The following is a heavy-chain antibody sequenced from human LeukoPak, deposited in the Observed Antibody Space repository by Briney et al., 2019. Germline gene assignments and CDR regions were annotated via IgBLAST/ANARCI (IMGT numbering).Heavy chain of an antibody. CDR1: GGSFSGYY. J-gene: IGHJ4*02. V-gene: IGHV4-34*01. Sequence: SETLSLTCAVYGGSFSGYYWGWFPQPPGKGREWIGEFNHSGSTNYNPSLKSRVTISVDTSKNQFSLKLSSVTAADTAVYYCARAYGSGSYPLQRKYYFDYWGQGTLVTVSS. CDR2: FNHSGST. CDR3: ARAYGSGSYPLQRKYYFDY. D-gene: IGHD3-10*01.